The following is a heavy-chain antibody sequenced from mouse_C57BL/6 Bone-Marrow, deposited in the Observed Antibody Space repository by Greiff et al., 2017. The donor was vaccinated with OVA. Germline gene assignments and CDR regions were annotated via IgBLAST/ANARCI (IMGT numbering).Heavy chain of an antibody. CDR2: IYPGSGNT. Sequence: VQLQQSGAELVRPGASVKLSCKASGYTFTDYYINWVKQRPGQGLEWIARIYPGSGNTYYNEKFKGKATLTAEKSSSTAYMQLSSLTSEDSAVYFCARGGLRGYFDYWGQGTTLTVSS. J-gene: IGHJ2*01. CDR3: ARGGLRGYFDY. CDR1: GYTFTDYY. D-gene: IGHD1-1*01. V-gene: IGHV1-76*01.